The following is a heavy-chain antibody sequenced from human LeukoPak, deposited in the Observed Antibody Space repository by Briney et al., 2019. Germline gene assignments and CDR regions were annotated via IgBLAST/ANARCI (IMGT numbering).Heavy chain of an antibody. J-gene: IGHJ4*02. D-gene: IGHD6-6*01. Sequence: SETLSLTCTVSGGSISSSSYYWGWIRQPPGKGLEWIGSIYYSGSTYYNPSLKSRVTISVDTSKNQFSLKLSSVTAADTAVYYCATRLYSSSSRSDYFDYWGQGTLVTVSS. CDR2: IYYSGST. V-gene: IGHV4-39*01. CDR3: ATRLYSSSSRSDYFDY. CDR1: GGSISSSSYY.